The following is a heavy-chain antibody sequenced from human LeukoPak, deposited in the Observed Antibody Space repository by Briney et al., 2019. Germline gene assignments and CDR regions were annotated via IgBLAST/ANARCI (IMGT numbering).Heavy chain of an antibody. Sequence: SETLSLTCPVYGGSFSGYYWSWIRQPPGKGLEWMGEINHWGSTNYNPSLKSRVTISVDTSKNQFSLKLSSVTAADTSVYYCARGPGEDYDFWSGYYNLRAFDYWGQGTLVTVSS. D-gene: IGHD3-3*01. CDR1: GGSFSGYY. CDR3: ARGPGEDYDFWSGYYNLRAFDY. V-gene: IGHV4-34*01. J-gene: IGHJ4*02. CDR2: INHWGST.